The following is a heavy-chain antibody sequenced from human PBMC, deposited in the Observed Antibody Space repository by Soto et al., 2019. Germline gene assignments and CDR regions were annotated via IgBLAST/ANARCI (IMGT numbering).Heavy chain of an antibody. V-gene: IGHV1-8*01. CDR3: ARWDYGVYARFDF. Sequence: QVQLVQSGAEVKKPGASVKVSCKASGYTFTSHDINWVRQATGQGLEWMGWMNPNSGNTGYAQKFQGGVPMPTNTSISTAYMELSSLRSEDTAVYYCARWDYGVYARFDFWGQGTLVTVSS. CDR2: MNPNSGNT. J-gene: IGHJ4*02. CDR1: GYTFTSHD. D-gene: IGHD4-17*01.